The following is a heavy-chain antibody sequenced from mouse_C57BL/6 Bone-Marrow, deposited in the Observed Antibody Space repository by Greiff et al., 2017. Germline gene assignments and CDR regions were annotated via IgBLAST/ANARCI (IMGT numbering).Heavy chain of an antibody. J-gene: IGHJ4*01. V-gene: IGHV5-6*02. CDR1: GFTFSSYG. CDR3: ARHYDYYAMGY. CDR2: ISSGGSYT. Sequence: DVKLVESGGDLVKPGGSLKLSCAASGFTFSSYGMSWVRQTPDKRLEWVATISSGGSYTYYPDSVKGRFTISGDNAKNTLYLQMSSLKSEDTAMYYCARHYDYYAMGYWGQGTSVTVSS.